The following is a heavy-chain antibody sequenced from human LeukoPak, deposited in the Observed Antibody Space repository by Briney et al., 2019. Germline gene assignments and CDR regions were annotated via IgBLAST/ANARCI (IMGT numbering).Heavy chain of an antibody. Sequence: PGGSLRLSCAASGFTFSSYWMSWVRQAPGKGLEWVANIKQDGSEKYYVDSVKGRFTISRDNAKNSLYLQMNSLRAEDTAVYYCARGHGSGSYVQFGWFDPWGQGTLVTVSS. CDR2: IKQDGSEK. V-gene: IGHV3-7*01. D-gene: IGHD3-10*01. CDR3: ARGHGSGSYVQFGWFDP. CDR1: GFTFSSYW. J-gene: IGHJ5*02.